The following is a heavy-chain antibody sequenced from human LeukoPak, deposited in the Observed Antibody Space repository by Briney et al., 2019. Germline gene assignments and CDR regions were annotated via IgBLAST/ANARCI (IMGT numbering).Heavy chain of an antibody. V-gene: IGHV3-23*01. CDR2: ISGSGGST. D-gene: IGHD2-15*01. J-gene: IGHJ6*04. Sequence: GGSLRLSCAASGFTFSSYAMSWVRQAPGKGLEWVSAISGSGGSTYYADSVKGRFTISRDNSKNTLYLQMNSLRAEDTAVYYCAKVGCSGGSCYYYYGMDVWGKGTTVTVSS. CDR1: GFTFSSYA. CDR3: AKVGCSGGSCYYYYGMDV.